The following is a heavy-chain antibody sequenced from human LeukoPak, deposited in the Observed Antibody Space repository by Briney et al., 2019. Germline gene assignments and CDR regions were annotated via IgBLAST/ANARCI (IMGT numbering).Heavy chain of an antibody. J-gene: IGHJ4*02. Sequence: SETLSLTCAVSGASISSGGYSWSWIRQPPGKGLEWIGYIDHSGSTFQTPSIKRRVTISLDKSKNQFSLKMSSVTAADTAVYYCARGSGSTFDGYYFDYWGQGTLVTVSS. CDR1: GASISSGGYS. V-gene: IGHV4-30-2*01. D-gene: IGHD6-13*01. CDR2: IDHSGST. CDR3: ARGSGSTFDGYYFDY.